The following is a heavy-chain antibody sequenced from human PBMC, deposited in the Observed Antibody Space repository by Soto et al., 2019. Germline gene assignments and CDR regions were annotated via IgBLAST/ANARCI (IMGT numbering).Heavy chain of an antibody. V-gene: IGHV1-8*01. J-gene: IGHJ4*02. CDR2: MNPNSGNT. CDR3: ARVRSSWYGGALGY. D-gene: IGHD6-13*01. CDR1: GYTFTSYD. Sequence: ASVKVSCKASGYTFTSYDINWVRQATGQGLEWMGWMNPNSGNTGYAQKFQGRVTMTRNTSISTAYMELGSLRSEDTAVYYCARVRSSWYGGALGYWGQGTLVTVSS.